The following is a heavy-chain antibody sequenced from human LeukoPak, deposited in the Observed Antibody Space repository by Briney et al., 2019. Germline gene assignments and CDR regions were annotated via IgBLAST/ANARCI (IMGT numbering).Heavy chain of an antibody. Sequence: GASVKVSCKASGGTFSSYAISWVQQPPEQGLDWMGRIIPILGIANYAQKFQGRVTITADKSTSTAYMELSSLRSEDTAVYYCARVAAAAGSYYFDYWGQGTLVTVSS. D-gene: IGHD6-13*01. CDR3: ARVAAAAGSYYFDY. J-gene: IGHJ4*02. V-gene: IGHV1-69*04. CDR1: GGTFSSYA. CDR2: IIPILGIA.